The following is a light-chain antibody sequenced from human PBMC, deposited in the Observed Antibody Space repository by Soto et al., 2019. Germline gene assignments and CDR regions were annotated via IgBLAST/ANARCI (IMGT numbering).Light chain of an antibody. CDR2: GAS. CDR3: QQYGSSGT. CDR1: QSVSNNY. V-gene: IGKV3-20*01. Sequence: IVLTQTPGTRALSPGEIATGGCRASQSVSNNYLAWYQQKPGQAPRLLIYGASNRATGIPDRFSGSGSGTDFTLTISRLEPEDFAVYYCQQYGSSGTFGQGTRLEIK. J-gene: IGKJ5*01.